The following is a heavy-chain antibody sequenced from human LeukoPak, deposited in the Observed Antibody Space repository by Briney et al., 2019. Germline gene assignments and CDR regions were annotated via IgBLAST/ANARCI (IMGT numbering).Heavy chain of an antibody. CDR2: ISAYNGNT. D-gene: IGHD3-22*01. V-gene: IGHV1-18*01. J-gene: IGHJ5*02. CDR3: ARDTPRGGSGSNWFDP. Sequence: ASVKVSCKASGYTFTSYGISWVRQPPGQGLEWMGWISAYNGNTNYAQKLQGRVTMTTDTSTSTAYMELRSLRSDDTAVYYCARDTPRGGSGSNWFDPWGQGTLVTVSS. CDR1: GYTFTSYG.